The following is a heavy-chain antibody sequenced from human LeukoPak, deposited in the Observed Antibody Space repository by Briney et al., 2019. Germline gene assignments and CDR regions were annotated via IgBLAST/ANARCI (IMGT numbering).Heavy chain of an antibody. CDR2: ISYDGSNK. Sequence: GGSLRLSCAASGFTFSSYGMHWVRQAPGKGLEWVAVISYDGSNKYYADSVKGRFTISRDNSKNTLYLQMNSLRAEDTAVYYCAKDGAYCSGGSCYHYYYYYGMDVWGQGTTVTVSS. D-gene: IGHD2-15*01. CDR3: AKDGAYCSGGSCYHYYYYYGMDV. J-gene: IGHJ6*02. CDR1: GFTFSSYG. V-gene: IGHV3-30*18.